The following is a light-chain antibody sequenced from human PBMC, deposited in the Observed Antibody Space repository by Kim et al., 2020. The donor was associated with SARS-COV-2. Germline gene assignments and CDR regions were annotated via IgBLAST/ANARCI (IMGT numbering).Light chain of an antibody. CDR3: QAWDSRTAV. V-gene: IGLV3-1*01. CDR2: QDS. J-gene: IGLJ2*01. Sequence: SVCPGQTASITCSGDKLGDKYACWYQQKPGQSPVLVIYQDSKRPSGIPERFSGSNSGNTATLTISGTQAMDEADYYCQAWDSRTAVFGGGTQLTVL. CDR1: KLGDKY.